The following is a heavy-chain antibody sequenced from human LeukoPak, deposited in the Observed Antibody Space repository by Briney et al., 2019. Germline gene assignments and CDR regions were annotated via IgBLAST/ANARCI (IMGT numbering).Heavy chain of an antibody. V-gene: IGHV4-4*07. CDR2: INTSGST. D-gene: IGHD3-16*01. CDR1: GGSISSYY. Sequence: SETLSLTCTVSGGSISSYYWSWIRQPAGKGLEWIGRINTSGSTNYNPSLKSRVTISVDTSKNQFSLELNSVTAADTAVYFCARAGLFDYAPSRRVVFDCWGQGTLVTVSS. J-gene: IGHJ4*02. CDR3: ARAGLFDYAPSRRVVFDC.